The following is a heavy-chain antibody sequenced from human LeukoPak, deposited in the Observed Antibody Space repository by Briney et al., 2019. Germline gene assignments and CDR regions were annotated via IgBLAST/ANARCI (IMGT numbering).Heavy chain of an antibody. D-gene: IGHD2/OR15-2a*01. V-gene: IGHV4-59*01. Sequence: SETLSLTCTVSGGSISSYYWSWIRQPPEKGLEWIGYIYYGGSTNYNPSLKSRIAISVDTSKNQFSLKLSSVTAADTAVYYCARGSLERITRYYYYGMDVWGQGTKVTVSS. CDR2: IYYGGST. CDR3: ARGSLERITRYYYYGMDV. CDR1: GGSISSYY. J-gene: IGHJ6*02.